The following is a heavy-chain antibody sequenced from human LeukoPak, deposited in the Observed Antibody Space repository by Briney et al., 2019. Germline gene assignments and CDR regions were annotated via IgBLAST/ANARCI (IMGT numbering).Heavy chain of an antibody. CDR1: GGSISSYY. CDR2: IYYSGST. CDR3: ARGSGYNFGRYFDY. V-gene: IGHV4-59*01. J-gene: IGHJ4*02. Sequence: SETLSLTCTVSGGSISSYYWSWIRQPPGKGLEWIGYIYYSGSTSYNPSLKSRVTISVDTSKNQFSLKLSSVTAADTAVYYCARGSGYNFGRYFDYWGQGTLVTVSS. D-gene: IGHD5-24*01.